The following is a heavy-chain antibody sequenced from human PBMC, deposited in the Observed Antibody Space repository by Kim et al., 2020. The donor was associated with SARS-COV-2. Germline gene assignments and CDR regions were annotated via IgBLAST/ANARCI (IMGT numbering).Heavy chain of an antibody. J-gene: IGHJ5*02. CDR1: GGSISSGDYY. Sequence: SETLSLTCTVSGGSISSGDYYWSWIRQPPGKGLEWIGYSYYSGITYYNPSLKSRAIISVDTYKNPFSLKLSSVTAADTAVYYCARVPRTRLITIFGVVSWFDPWGQGTLVTVSS. V-gene: IGHV4-30-4*01. CDR2: SYYSGIT. CDR3: ARVPRTRLITIFGVVSWFDP. D-gene: IGHD3-3*01.